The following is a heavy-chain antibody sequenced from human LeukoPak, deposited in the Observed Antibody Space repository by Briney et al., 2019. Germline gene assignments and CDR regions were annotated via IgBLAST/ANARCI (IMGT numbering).Heavy chain of an antibody. CDR1: GYTFTSHE. CDR3: AVRQLWPTAADY. D-gene: IGHD5-18*01. V-gene: IGHV1-8*01. Sequence: ASVKVSCKASGYTFTSHEINWVRQAPGQGLEWMGWVNPNSSYTVYAQKFQGRVTMTRNTSISTAYMELSSLRSEDTAVYYCAVRQLWPTAADYWGQGTLVTVSS. J-gene: IGHJ4*02. CDR2: VNPNSSYT.